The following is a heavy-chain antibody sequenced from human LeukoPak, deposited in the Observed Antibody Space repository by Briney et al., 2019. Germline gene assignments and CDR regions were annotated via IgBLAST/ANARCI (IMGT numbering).Heavy chain of an antibody. CDR1: GFTVSSNY. Sequence: PGGSLRLSCAASGFTVSSNYMSWVRQAPGKGLEWVSVIYSGGSTYYADSVKGRFTISRDNSKNTLYLQMNSLRAEDTAVYYCAKVDGDYAKGEGYWGQGTLVTVSS. CDR2: IYSGGST. D-gene: IGHD4-17*01. V-gene: IGHV3-53*01. J-gene: IGHJ4*02. CDR3: AKVDGDYAKGEGY.